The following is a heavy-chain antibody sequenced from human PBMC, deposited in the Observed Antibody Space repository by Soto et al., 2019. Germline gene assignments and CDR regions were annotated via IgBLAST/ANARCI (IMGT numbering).Heavy chain of an antibody. Sequence: GESLKISCAASGFTFSSYAMSWVRQAPGKGLEWVSAISGSGGSTYYADSEKGRFTISRDNSKNTLYLQMNSLRAEDTAVYYCAKASPITMIVVVTPPFDYWGQGTLVTVSS. J-gene: IGHJ4*02. V-gene: IGHV3-23*01. CDR2: ISGSGGST. CDR3: AKASPITMIVVVTPPFDY. CDR1: GFTFSSYA. D-gene: IGHD3-22*01.